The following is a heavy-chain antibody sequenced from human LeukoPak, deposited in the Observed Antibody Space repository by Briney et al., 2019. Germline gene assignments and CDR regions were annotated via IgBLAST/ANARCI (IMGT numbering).Heavy chain of an antibody. CDR3: ARERRGEAAAGTYYYYMDV. Sequence: ASVKVSCKASGYTFTSYAMNWVRQAPGQGLEWMGWINTNTGNPTYAQGFTGRFVFSLDTSVSTAYLQISSLKAEDTAVYYCARERRGEAAAGTYYYYMDVWGKGTTVTVSS. D-gene: IGHD6-13*01. CDR1: GYTFTSYA. J-gene: IGHJ6*03. V-gene: IGHV7-4-1*02. CDR2: INTNTGNP.